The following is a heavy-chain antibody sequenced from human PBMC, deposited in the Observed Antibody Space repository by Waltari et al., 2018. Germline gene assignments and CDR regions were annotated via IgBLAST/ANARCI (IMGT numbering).Heavy chain of an antibody. CDR3: AKDPAGTYYFEY. V-gene: IGHV3-23*01. Sequence: EVQLLESGGGLVQPGGSLRLSCAASEFTFSSYAMNWVRQAPGKGLEWVSTISGSGGNTYYADSGKGRFTISRDNSKNTLYLQMNSLRAEDTAVYYCAKDPAGTYYFEYWGQGTLVTVSS. D-gene: IGHD6-19*01. CDR1: EFTFSSYA. J-gene: IGHJ4*02. CDR2: ISGSGGNT.